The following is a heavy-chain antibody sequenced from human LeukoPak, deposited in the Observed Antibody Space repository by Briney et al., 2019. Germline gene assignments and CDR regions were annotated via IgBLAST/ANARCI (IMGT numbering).Heavy chain of an antibody. CDR1: DGPVSGYY. J-gene: IGHJ6*02. V-gene: IGHV4-59*02. CDR2: VFDSGST. D-gene: IGHD2-8*01. Sequence: SETLSLTCTVSDGPVSGYYWNWIRQPPGKGLEWIGYVFDSGSTYYNPSLKSRVTMSVDTSKSQFSLTLSPVTAADTAVYYCARDSIYGMVLDVWGQGTTVTVSS. CDR3: ARDSIYGMVLDV.